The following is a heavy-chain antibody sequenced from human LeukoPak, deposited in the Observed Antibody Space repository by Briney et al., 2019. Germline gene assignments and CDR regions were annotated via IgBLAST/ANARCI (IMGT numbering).Heavy chain of an antibody. V-gene: IGHV3-48*04. CDR2: ISTSGDSI. CDR1: GFTFSDYS. J-gene: IGHJ1*01. D-gene: IGHD6-19*01. CDR3: ARRAAVAGSKYFRH. Sequence: GGSLRLSCAASGFTFSDYSMHWVRQAPGKGLEWVPLISTSGDSIYYADSEKGRFTNSRDNAKNSLFLQMNSLRAEDTAVYYCARRAAVAGSKYFRHWGQGTLVTVSS.